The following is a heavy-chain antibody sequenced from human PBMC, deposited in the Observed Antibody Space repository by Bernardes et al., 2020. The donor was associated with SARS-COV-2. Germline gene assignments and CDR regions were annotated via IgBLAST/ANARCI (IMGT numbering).Heavy chain of an antibody. CDR1: GFPVRDPD. J-gene: IGHJ6*02. CDR3: ARGEYTYFNFEGTHYNLFYGLDV. D-gene: IGHD5-18*01. V-gene: IGHV3-66*01. Sequence: GESLTLSSAASGFPVRDPDLTRIIPAPKKKEKWNAPMQSGRSTYYANTVKGRFTVSRDNSKNTLYLQMNNLRAEDTAVYYCARGEYTYFNFEGTHYNLFYGLDVWSQGTTVTVPS. CDR2: MQSGRST.